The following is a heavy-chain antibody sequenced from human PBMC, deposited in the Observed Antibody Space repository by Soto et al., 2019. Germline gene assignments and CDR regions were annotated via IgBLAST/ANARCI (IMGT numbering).Heavy chain of an antibody. Sequence: QITLKESGPTLVKPTQTLTLTCTFSGFSLRTYEMGVGWIRQPPGKALEWLALIYWDRDKRYSPSLKNRLTSTEGTSKNQVVLTMTNMDPLDTATYYCTQRSGMVRNSWLPGHWGQGTLVTVSS. J-gene: IGHJ4*02. CDR2: IYWDRDK. CDR3: TQRSGMVRNSWLPGH. D-gene: IGHD6-13*01. V-gene: IGHV2-5*02. CDR1: GFSLRTYEMG.